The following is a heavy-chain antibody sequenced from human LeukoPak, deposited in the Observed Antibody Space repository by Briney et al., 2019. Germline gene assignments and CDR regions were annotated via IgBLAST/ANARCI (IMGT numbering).Heavy chain of an antibody. Sequence: PSGTLSLTCAVSGGSISSGGYSWSWIRQHPGKGLEWIGYIYYSGSTYYNPSLKSRVTISVDTSKNQFSLKLSSVTAADTAVYYCARDPPRGPLDPWGQGTPVTVSS. J-gene: IGHJ5*02. V-gene: IGHV4-31*11. CDR1: GGSISSGGYS. CDR2: IYYSGST. CDR3: ARDPPRGPLDP. D-gene: IGHD2-15*01.